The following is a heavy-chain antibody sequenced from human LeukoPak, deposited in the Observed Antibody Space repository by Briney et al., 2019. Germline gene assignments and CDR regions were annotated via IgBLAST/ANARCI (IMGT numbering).Heavy chain of an antibody. J-gene: IGHJ6*03. CDR1: GGTFSSYA. CDR2: IIPIFGTA. D-gene: IGHD4-17*01. CDR3: ARSNYGDYSYYYMDV. V-gene: IGHV1-69*05. Sequence: SVKVSCKASGGTFSSYAISWVRQAPGQGLEWMGGIIPIFGTANYAQKFQGRVTITTDESTSTAYMELSSLRSEDTAVYYCARSNYGDYSYYYMDVWGKRTTVTVSS.